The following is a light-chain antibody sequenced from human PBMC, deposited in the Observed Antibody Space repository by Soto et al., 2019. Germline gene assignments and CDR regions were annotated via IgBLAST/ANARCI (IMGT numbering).Light chain of an antibody. CDR1: QSVNSSY. V-gene: IGKV3-20*01. CDR2: GAS. J-gene: IGKJ1*01. Sequence: EIVLTQSPGTLSLSPGERATLSCRASQSVNSSYLAWYQQKPSQAPRLLIYGASSRVTGIPDRFSGSGSGTDFTLTISRLEPEDFAVYYCQQYGSSPRTFGRGTKVEIK. CDR3: QQYGSSPRT.